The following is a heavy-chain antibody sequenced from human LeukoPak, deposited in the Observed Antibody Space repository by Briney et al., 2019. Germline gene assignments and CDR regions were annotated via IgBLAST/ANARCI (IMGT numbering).Heavy chain of an antibody. J-gene: IGHJ4*02. CDR1: RFAFSNYA. CDR3: ARDRRFYGDYDLYFDY. D-gene: IGHD4-17*01. CDR2: IWYDGSNK. V-gene: IGHV3-33*08. Sequence: GGSLRLSCAASRFAFSNYAMHWVRQTPGKGLEWVAVIWYDGSNKYYADSVKGRFTISRDNSKNTLYLQMNNLRAEDTAVYYCARDRRFYGDYDLYFDYWGQGTLVTVSS.